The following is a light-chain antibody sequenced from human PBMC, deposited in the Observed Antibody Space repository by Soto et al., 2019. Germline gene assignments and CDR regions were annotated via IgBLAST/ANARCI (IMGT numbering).Light chain of an antibody. Sequence: EIVLTQSPATLSLSPGERATLSCRASQSVRSYLAWYQQKPGQAPRLLIYDASSRATVIPGRFSGSGSGTDFTLTISSLEPEDFAVYYCQQRSNWPWTFGQGTKVEIK. V-gene: IGKV3-11*01. J-gene: IGKJ1*01. CDR2: DAS. CDR3: QQRSNWPWT. CDR1: QSVRSY.